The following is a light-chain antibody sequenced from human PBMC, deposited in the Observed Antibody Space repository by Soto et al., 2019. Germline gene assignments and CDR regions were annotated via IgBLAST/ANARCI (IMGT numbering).Light chain of an antibody. Sequence: EIVLTQSPATLSLSPGERATLSCRASQSVSSYLAWYQQKPGQAPRLLIYDASNRATGIPARFSGSGSGTDFTLTISRLEPEDSAVYYCQQYGNSPITFGQGTRLEI. CDR3: QQYGNSPIT. J-gene: IGKJ5*01. CDR2: DAS. V-gene: IGKV3-11*01. CDR1: QSVSSY.